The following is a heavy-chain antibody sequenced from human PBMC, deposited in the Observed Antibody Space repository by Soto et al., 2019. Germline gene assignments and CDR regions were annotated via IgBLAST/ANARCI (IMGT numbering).Heavy chain of an antibody. V-gene: IGHV3-43*01. D-gene: IGHD3-9*01. CDR3: ARDTHDILTGQKRYFDY. CDR1: GFIFEDYT. Sequence: PXESLRLSCAASGFIFEDYTMHWVRHGPGKGPEWISLISWDVGRTLYSDSVKGRFIISRDNSKNSLYLQMNSLTTEDTALYYCARDTHDILTGQKRYFDYWGQGILVPVSS. CDR2: ISWDVGRT. J-gene: IGHJ4*02.